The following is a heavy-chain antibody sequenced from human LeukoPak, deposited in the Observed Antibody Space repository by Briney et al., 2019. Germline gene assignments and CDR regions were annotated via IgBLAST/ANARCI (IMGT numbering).Heavy chain of an antibody. D-gene: IGHD6-6*01. CDR3: ARDQVRGSIAARPAVY. J-gene: IGHJ4*02. Sequence: GASVKVSCKASGYTYTSYGISWVRQAPGQGLEWLGWISAYNGNTNYAQKLQGRVTMTTDTSTSTAYMELRSLRSDDTAVYYCARDQVRGSIAARPAVYWGQGTLVTVSS. CDR1: GYTYTSYG. CDR2: ISAYNGNT. V-gene: IGHV1-18*01.